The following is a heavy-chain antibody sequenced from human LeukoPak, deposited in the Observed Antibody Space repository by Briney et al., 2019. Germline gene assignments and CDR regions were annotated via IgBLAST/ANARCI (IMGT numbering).Heavy chain of an antibody. CDR2: FYHSWRT. CDR3: ARLLSSNYYYYYYMDV. D-gene: IGHD6-13*01. V-gene: IGHV4-38-2*01. CDR1: VYSISRGYY. J-gene: IGHJ6*03. Sequence: SDTVSLTCAVSVYSISRGYYWGWIGPPPGKGLEGMGRFYHSWRTYYNPSPKHRLTIPVDTSKNQFSLKLSSATAADTAVYYCARLLSSNYYYYYYMDVWGKGPTVTVSS.